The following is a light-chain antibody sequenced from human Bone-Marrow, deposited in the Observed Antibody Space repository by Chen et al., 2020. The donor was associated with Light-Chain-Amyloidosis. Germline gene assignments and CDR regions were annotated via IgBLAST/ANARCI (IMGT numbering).Light chain of an antibody. V-gene: IGLV2-14*01. J-gene: IGLJ1*01. CDR2: DVT. Sequence: QSALTQPASVSGSPGQSITISCTGTSSDVGGDNHVSWYQQHPDKAPKLMIYDVTNRPSLVPDRFSGSKSDNTAYLTISGLQTEDEADYFCSLYTITNTLVFGSGTRVTVL. CDR1: SSDVGGDNH. CDR3: SLYTITNTLV.